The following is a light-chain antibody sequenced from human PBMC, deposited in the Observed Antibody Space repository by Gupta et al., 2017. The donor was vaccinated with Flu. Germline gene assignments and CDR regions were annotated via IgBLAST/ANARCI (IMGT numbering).Light chain of an antibody. CDR1: NLGDKY. Sequence: SYELTQPPSRSVSPGPTANITCSGDNLGDKYASWYQQKPGQSPVLVIYKDTKRPSGIPERFSGSNSGNTATLTISGTQAMDEADYYCQAWDSTTGVFGTGTKVTVL. V-gene: IGLV3-1*01. CDR2: KDT. J-gene: IGLJ1*01. CDR3: QAWDSTTGV.